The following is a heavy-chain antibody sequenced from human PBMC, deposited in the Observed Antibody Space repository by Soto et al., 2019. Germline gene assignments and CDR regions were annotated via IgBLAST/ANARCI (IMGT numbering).Heavy chain of an antibody. CDR3: AAPGIAAAGHYYYYGMDV. CDR1: GYSFTSYW. V-gene: IGHV5-51*01. CDR2: IYPGDSDT. D-gene: IGHD6-13*01. J-gene: IGHJ6*02. Sequence: PGESLKISCKGSGYSFTSYWIGWVRQMPGKGLEWMGIIYPGDSDTRYSPSFQGQVTISADKSISTAYLQWSSLKASDTAMYYCAAPGIAAAGHYYYYGMDVWGQGTTVTVSS.